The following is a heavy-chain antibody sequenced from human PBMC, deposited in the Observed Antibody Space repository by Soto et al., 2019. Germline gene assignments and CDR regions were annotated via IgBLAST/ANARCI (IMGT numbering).Heavy chain of an antibody. CDR2: ISSSSDST. J-gene: IGHJ4*02. CDR1: GFRFSEHS. Sequence: LVESGGGLVYPGGSLTLSCVGSGFRFSEHSVNWVRQAPGKGLQWVSYISSSSDSTYYADSVKGRFTVSRDNAKNALLLQMNSLRDDDTATYYCARLPKGSLVTAWGQGVRVTVSS. CDR3: ARLPKGSLVTA. D-gene: IGHD2-21*02. V-gene: IGHV3-48*02.